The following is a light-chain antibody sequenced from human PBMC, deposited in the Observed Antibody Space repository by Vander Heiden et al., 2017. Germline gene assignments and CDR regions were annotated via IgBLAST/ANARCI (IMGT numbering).Light chain of an antibody. CDR2: TVS. Sequence: DVEATQFVLSLSVTLGQPASISCRSSRSLEYSDDNSFVFWFYQRPHQSRRRLFYTVSNRASVLPDRCSGSGSGADFTLKISMVAADDVGIYCCMQETHWPDTFGQGTKLEIK. J-gene: IGKJ2*01. V-gene: IGKV2-30*01. CDR1: RSLEYSDDNSF. CDR3: MQETHWPDT.